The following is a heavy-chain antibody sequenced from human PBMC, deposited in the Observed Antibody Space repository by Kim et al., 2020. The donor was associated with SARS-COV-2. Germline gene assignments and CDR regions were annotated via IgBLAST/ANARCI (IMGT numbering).Heavy chain of an antibody. CDR2: IYHSGST. J-gene: IGHJ3*02. CDR3: AGDRGRITMIVVVNDAFGI. D-gene: IGHD3-22*01. V-gene: IGHV4-4*02. CDR1: GGSISSSNW. Sequence: SETLSLTCAVSGGSISSSNWWSWFRQPPGKGLVWIGEIYHSGSTNYNPSLKSRVTTSVDKTKNQFSLKQSSVTAAVTAVYYCAGDRGRITMIVVVNDAFGIWGQRTMLTVSS.